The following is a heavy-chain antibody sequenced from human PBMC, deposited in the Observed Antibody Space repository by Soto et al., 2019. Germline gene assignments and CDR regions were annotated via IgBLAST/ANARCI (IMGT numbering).Heavy chain of an antibody. CDR1: GGSISSGGYY. CDR2: IYYSGST. V-gene: IGHV4-31*03. Sequence: QVQLQESGPGLVKPSQTLSLTCTVSGGSISSGGYYWSWIRQHPGKGLEWIGYIYYSGSTYYNPSLMSRVTISVDTSKNPLSLKLSSVTAADTAVYYCARGPGSGWYDYWGQGTLVTVSS. D-gene: IGHD6-19*01. CDR3: ARGPGSGWYDY. J-gene: IGHJ4*02.